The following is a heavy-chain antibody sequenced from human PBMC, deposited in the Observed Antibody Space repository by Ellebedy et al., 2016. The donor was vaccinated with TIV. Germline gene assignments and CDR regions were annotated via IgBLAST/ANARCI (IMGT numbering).Heavy chain of an antibody. V-gene: IGHV3-23*01. Sequence: GESLKISXAASGFTFSSYAMSWVRQAPGKGLEWVSAISGSGGSTYYADSVKGRFTISRDNSKNTLYLQMNSLRAEDTAVYYCAKSPDRLVAATREAYFDYWGQGTLVTVSS. CDR2: ISGSGGST. CDR3: AKSPDRLVAATREAYFDY. D-gene: IGHD2-15*01. CDR1: GFTFSSYA. J-gene: IGHJ4*02.